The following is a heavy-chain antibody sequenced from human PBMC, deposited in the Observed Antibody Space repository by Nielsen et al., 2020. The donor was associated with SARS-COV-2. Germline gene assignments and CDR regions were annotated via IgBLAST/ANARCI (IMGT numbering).Heavy chain of an antibody. CDR1: GFTFSSYA. CDR3: AKDRSRAYNWNALGY. J-gene: IGHJ4*02. Sequence: GESLKISCAASGFTFSSYAMSWVRQAPGKGLEWVSVIYSCGSTYYADSVKGRFTISRDNSKNTLYLQMNSLRAEDTAVYYCAKDRSRAYNWNALGYWGQGTLVTVSS. CDR2: IYSCGST. D-gene: IGHD1-1*01. V-gene: IGHV3-66*03.